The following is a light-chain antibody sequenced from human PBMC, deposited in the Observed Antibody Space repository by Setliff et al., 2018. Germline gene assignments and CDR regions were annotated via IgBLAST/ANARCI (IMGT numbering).Light chain of an antibody. J-gene: IGLJ2*01. CDR2: DVN. CDR3: SSYTTTSTVV. Sequence: QSVLTQPASVSGSPGQSITISCTGSSSDIGGYNYVSWYQQHPGKAPKLMIYDVNERPSGVSNCFSGSKSGNTASLTISGLQAEDEADHYCSSYTTTSTVVIGGGTKVTVL. V-gene: IGLV2-14*01. CDR1: SSDIGGYNY.